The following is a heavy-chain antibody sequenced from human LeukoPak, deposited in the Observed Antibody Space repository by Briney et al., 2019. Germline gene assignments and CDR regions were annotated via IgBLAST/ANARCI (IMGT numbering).Heavy chain of an antibody. CDR1: GFTFSNYG. D-gene: IGHD6-19*01. CDR3: AKDASGWQWLVTYFDS. Sequence: GRSLRLSCAASGFTFSNYGMHWVRQAPGKGLEWVTIISYDGSNAYYADSVKGRFTISRDNSKNTLYLQMDSLKPDDTAVYYCAKDASGWQWLVTYFDSWGQGTLVTVSS. V-gene: IGHV3-30*18. CDR2: ISYDGSNA. J-gene: IGHJ4*02.